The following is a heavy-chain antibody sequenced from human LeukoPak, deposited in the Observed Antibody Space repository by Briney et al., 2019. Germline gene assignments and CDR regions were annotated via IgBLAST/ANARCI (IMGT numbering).Heavy chain of an antibody. D-gene: IGHD3-22*01. Sequence: GGSLRLSCAASGFTFDDYGMSWVRQAPGKGLEWVSGINWNGGSTGYADSVKGRFTISRDNAKNSLYLQMNSLRAEDTALYYCARGETTMIVVVFDAFDIWGQGTMVTVSS. J-gene: IGHJ3*02. CDR3: ARGETTMIVVVFDAFDI. V-gene: IGHV3-20*04. CDR1: GFTFDDYG. CDR2: INWNGGST.